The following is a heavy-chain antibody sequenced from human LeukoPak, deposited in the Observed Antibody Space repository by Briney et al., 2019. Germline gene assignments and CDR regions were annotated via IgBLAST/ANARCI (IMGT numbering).Heavy chain of an antibody. J-gene: IGHJ5*02. CDR3: ARDAYGGNSWGWFDP. V-gene: IGHV4-61*01. CDR2: IFYTGFT. D-gene: IGHD4-23*01. Sequence: SETLSLTCTVSGGSISSGSYYWSWIRQSPGKGLEWIGYIFYTGFTHYNPSLESRVTISVDTSKKQFSLRLNSVTAADTAVYYCARDAYGGNSWGWFDPWGQGTLVTVSS. CDR1: GGSISSGSYY.